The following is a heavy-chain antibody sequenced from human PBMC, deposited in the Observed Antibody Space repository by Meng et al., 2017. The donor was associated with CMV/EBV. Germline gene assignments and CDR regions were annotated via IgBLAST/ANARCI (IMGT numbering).Heavy chain of an antibody. CDR2: IYSTGGT. D-gene: IGHD3-22*01. CDR1: GGFFSGFF. V-gene: IGHV4-4*07. Sequence: QVQLQESGPGVVKPSETLSLTCSVSGGFFSGFFWTWIRQPAGKGLEWIGRIYSTGGTNYNPSFESRVTISLDGSNNQFSLKLNSVTAADTAIYYCARERGDDSGYNFDSWGQGTLVTVSS. J-gene: IGHJ4*02. CDR3: ARERGDDSGYNFDS.